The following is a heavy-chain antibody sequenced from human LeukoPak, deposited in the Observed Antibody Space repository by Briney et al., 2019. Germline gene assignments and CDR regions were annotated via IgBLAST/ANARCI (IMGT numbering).Heavy chain of an antibody. V-gene: IGHV4-59*01. CDR3: ARRVPSSSSPEVDWFDP. CDR1: GGSISSYY. Sequence: SETLSLTCNVSGGSISSYYWSWIRQPPGKGLEWIGYIYYSGSTNYNPSLKSRVTISVDTSKNQFSLKLSSVTAADTAVYYCARRVPSSSSPEVDWFDPWGQGTLVTVSS. D-gene: IGHD6-6*01. J-gene: IGHJ5*02. CDR2: IYYSGST.